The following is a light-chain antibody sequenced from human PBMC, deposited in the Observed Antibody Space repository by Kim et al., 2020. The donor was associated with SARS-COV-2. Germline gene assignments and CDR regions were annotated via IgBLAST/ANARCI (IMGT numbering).Light chain of an antibody. CDR2: DAS. CDR1: QSVSSSY. V-gene: IGKV3-20*01. Sequence: SPGERATLSCRASQSVSSSYLAWYQQKPGQAPRLLMYDASSRATGIPDRFSGSGSGTDFTLTISRLEPEDFAVYYCQQYGNSPWTCCQGTKVDIK. J-gene: IGKJ1*01. CDR3: QQYGNSPWT.